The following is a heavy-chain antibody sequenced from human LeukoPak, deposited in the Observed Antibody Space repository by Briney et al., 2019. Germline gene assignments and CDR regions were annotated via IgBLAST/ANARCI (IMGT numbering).Heavy chain of an antibody. V-gene: IGHV3-21*01. D-gene: IGHD6-6*01. Sequence: GGSLRLSCAASGFAFSSYSMNWVRQAPGRGLEWVSSIGSSTKSIYYADSVKGLFIISRDNAKNSLYLQMNSLRAEDTAVYYCAREASEAFDIWGQGTTVTVSS. J-gene: IGHJ3*02. CDR3: AREASEAFDI. CDR1: GFAFSSYS. CDR2: IGSSTKSI.